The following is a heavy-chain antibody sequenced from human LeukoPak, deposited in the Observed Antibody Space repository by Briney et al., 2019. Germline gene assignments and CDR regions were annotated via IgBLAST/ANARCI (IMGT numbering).Heavy chain of an antibody. D-gene: IGHD6-6*01. CDR2: IYYSGST. Sequence: SGTLSLTCTVSGGSISSYYWSWIRQPPGKGLEWIGYIYYSGSTNYNPSLKSRVTISVDTSKNQFSLKLSSVTAADTAVYYCARARVLRGYSSSVTKYYFDYWGQGTLVTVSS. V-gene: IGHV4-59*01. CDR3: ARARVLRGYSSSVTKYYFDY. CDR1: GGSISSYY. J-gene: IGHJ4*02.